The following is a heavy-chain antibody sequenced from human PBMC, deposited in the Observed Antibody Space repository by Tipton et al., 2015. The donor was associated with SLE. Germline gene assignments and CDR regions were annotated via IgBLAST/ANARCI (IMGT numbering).Heavy chain of an antibody. J-gene: IGHJ3*02. CDR2: IYYSGST. CDR1: GGSISSHY. CDR3: ARDSGYSYGDDAFDI. V-gene: IGHV4-59*11. D-gene: IGHD5-18*01. Sequence: TLSLTCTVSGGSISSHYWSWIRQPPGKGLEWIGYIYYSGSTNYNPSLKSRVTISVDRSKNQFSLKLSSVTAADTAVYYCARDSGYSYGDDAFDIWGQGTMVTVSS.